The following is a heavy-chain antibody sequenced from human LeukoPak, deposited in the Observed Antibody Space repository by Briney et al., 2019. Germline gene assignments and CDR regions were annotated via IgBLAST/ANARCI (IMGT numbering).Heavy chain of an antibody. J-gene: IGHJ5*01. CDR3: ARGPYGDFDS. CDR1: GAYITRDTYY. Sequence: SETLSLTCSVSGAYITRDTYYWSWIRQSAGKGLEWIGRIYASGSTDYNPSLQSRVTISVDTSKNQFSLRLNSVTAADTAVYYCARGPYGDFDSWGQGTLVTVSS. CDR2: IYASGST. V-gene: IGHV4-61*02. D-gene: IGHD4-17*01.